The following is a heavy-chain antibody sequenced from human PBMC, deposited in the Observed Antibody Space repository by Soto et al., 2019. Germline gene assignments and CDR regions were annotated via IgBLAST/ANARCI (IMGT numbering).Heavy chain of an antibody. V-gene: IGHV1-18*01. CDR3: ARGIRYIAAVYDWYFDL. CDR2: ISAYNGNT. D-gene: IGHD6-13*01. Sequence: QVQLVQSGAEVKKPGASVKVSCKASGYTFTSYGISWVRQAPGQGLEWRGWISAYNGNTNYAQKLQGRVTMTTDTSKSTAYMELRSLRSDDTAVYYCARGIRYIAAVYDWYFDLWGRGTLVTVSS. J-gene: IGHJ2*01. CDR1: GYTFTSYG.